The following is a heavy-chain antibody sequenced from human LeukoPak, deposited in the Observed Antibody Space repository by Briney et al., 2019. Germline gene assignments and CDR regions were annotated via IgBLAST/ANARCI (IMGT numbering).Heavy chain of an antibody. J-gene: IGHJ4*02. V-gene: IGHV1-2*04. CDR1: GYTFTGYY. CDR2: INPNSGGT. D-gene: IGHD6-19*01. CDR3: ARGLGRIAVAGTIAY. Sequence: GASVKVSCKASGYTFTGYYMHWVRQAPGQGLEWMGWINPNSGGTNYAQKFQGWVTMTRDTSISTAYMELSRLRSDDTAVYYCARGLGRIAVAGTIAYWGQGTLVTVSS.